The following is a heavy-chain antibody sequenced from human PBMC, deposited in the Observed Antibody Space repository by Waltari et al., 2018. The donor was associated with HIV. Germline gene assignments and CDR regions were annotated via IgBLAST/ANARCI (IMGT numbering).Heavy chain of an antibody. D-gene: IGHD1-20*01. CDR1: GYTFTSYG. J-gene: IGHJ6*02. Sequence: QVQLVQSGAEVKKPGASVTVSCKASGYTFTSYGIRWVRQAPGPGLELMGWINAYKGNTHYSQQVHGRITMTTDTSTSTAYMERRRLRADDMAVYYGAGEAGTEYNWNDGGYYYYNMDVWSQGTTVTVSS. V-gene: IGHV1-18*03. CDR3: AGEAGTEYNWNDGGYYYYNMDV. CDR2: INAYKGNT.